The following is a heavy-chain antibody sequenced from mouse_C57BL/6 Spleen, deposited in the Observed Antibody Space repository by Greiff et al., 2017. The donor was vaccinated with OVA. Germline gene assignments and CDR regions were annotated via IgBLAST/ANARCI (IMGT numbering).Heavy chain of an antibody. J-gene: IGHJ4*01. V-gene: IGHV3-6*01. Sequence: ASGPGLVKPSQSLSLTCSVPGYSITSGYYWSWLRQFPGNHLEWMGYISYDGRNNYNPSLQNRISITRDTAKNQVFLKLNAVTTEDTATYYCARDSSGYLDAMDYWGQGTSVTVSS. CDR1: GYSITSGYY. CDR3: ARDSSGYLDAMDY. CDR2: ISYDGRN. D-gene: IGHD3-2*02.